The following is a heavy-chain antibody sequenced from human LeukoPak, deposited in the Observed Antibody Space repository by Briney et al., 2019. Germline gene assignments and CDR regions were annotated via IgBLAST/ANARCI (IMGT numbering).Heavy chain of an antibody. CDR1: GFTFSNAW. D-gene: IGHD6-19*01. Sequence: PGGSLRLSCAASGFTFSNAWVSWVRQAPGKGLEWVGRIKSKTDGGTTDYAAPVKGRFTISRDDSKNTLYLQMNSLKTEDTAVYYCTTAYSSGWPLYWFDPWGQGTLVTVSS. V-gene: IGHV3-15*01. CDR3: TTAYSSGWPLYWFDP. J-gene: IGHJ5*02. CDR2: IKSKTDGGTT.